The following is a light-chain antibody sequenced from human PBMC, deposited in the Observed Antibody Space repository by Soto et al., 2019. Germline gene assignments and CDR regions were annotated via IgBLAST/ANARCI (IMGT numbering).Light chain of an antibody. CDR1: QSVSSSY. CDR3: QQYGSSPET. V-gene: IGKV3-20*01. Sequence: EIVWTQSPGTLSLSPGERATLSCRASQSVSSSYLAWYQQKPGQAPRLLIYGASSRATGIPDRFSGSGSGTDFTLTINRLEPEDFAVYYCQQYGSSPETFGQGTKVDIK. CDR2: GAS. J-gene: IGKJ1*01.